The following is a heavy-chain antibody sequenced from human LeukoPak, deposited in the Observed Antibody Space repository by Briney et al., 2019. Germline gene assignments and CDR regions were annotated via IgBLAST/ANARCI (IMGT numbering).Heavy chain of an antibody. CDR2: IVVGSGNT. J-gene: IGHJ4*02. Sequence: SVKVSCKASGFTFTSSAVQWVRQAREQRLEWIGWIVVGSGNTNYAQKSQERVTITRDMSTSTAYMELSSLRSEDTAVYYCAAARRELRYFDWSPDYWGQGTLVTVSS. CDR1: GFTFTSSA. CDR3: AAARRELRYFDWSPDY. V-gene: IGHV1-58*01. D-gene: IGHD3-9*01.